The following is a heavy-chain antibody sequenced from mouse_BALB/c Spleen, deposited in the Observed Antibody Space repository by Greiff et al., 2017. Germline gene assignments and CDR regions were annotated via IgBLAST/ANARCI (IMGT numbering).Heavy chain of an antibody. CDR3: ARGENGFDY. J-gene: IGHJ2*01. CDR1: GFTFSDYG. V-gene: IGHV5-15*02. CDR2: ISNLAYSI. Sequence: EVMLVESGGGLVQPGGSRKLSCAASGFTFSDYGMAWVRQAPGKGPEWVAFISNLAYSIYYADTVTGRFTISRENAKNTLYLEMSSLRSEDTAMYYCARGENGFDYWGQGTTLTVSS.